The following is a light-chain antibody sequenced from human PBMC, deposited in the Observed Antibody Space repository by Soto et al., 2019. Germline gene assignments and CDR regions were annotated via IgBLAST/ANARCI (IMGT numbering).Light chain of an antibody. Sequence: QFALTQPPSASGSPGQSVTISFTGTSSDVGGYDYVSWYQQHPGKAPKLMIYEVTIRPSGVSDRFSGSKSGNTASLTVSGLQAEDEADYYCSSYTGGNPSYVFGTGTKVTV. CDR2: EVT. V-gene: IGLV2-8*01. J-gene: IGLJ1*01. CDR1: SSDVGGYDY. CDR3: SSYTGGNPSYV.